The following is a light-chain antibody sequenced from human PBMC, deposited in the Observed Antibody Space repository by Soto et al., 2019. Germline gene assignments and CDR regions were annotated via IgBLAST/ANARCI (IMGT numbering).Light chain of an antibody. J-gene: IGKJ1*01. CDR3: QQYENFSGT. Sequence: DIQMTQSPSSLCASVGDRVTITCRPGQSVGNALAWYQQKPGKVPKLLMHAASTSHSGVPSRFSGSGSGTKFTLTIASLQPDDFATYYCQQYENFSGTFGPGTKV. V-gene: IGKV1-27*01. CDR1: QSVGNA. CDR2: AAS.